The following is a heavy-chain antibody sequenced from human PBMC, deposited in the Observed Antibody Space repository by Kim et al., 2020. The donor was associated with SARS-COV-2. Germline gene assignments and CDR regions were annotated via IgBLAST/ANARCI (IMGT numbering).Heavy chain of an antibody. D-gene: IGHD3-10*01. Sequence: SETLSLTCAVSGGSISSSIWRTWLRQSPGKGLEWIGEFYHSGSTNYNPSLNSRVTISIDTSKTQFSLKLDSVTAADTAVYFCARGSPMDSHYSYGLDIWGQGTAVTVSS. CDR3: ARGSPMDSHYSYGLDI. J-gene: IGHJ6*02. CDR1: GGSISSSIW. V-gene: IGHV4-4*02. CDR2: FYHSGST.